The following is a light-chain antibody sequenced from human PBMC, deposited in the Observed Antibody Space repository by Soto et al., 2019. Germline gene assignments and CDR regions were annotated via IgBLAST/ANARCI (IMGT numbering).Light chain of an antibody. CDR1: QSVSSSQ. Sequence: ESVLTQSPCTLSLSPGERSTLSFMASQSVSSSQLAWYQQKPGQAPRLLMYGASSRATGIPDRLSGSGSGTDFTLTISRLEPEDFAVYYCQQYGSSPITFGQGTRLEIK. CDR2: GAS. J-gene: IGKJ5*01. CDR3: QQYGSSPIT. V-gene: IGKV3-20*01.